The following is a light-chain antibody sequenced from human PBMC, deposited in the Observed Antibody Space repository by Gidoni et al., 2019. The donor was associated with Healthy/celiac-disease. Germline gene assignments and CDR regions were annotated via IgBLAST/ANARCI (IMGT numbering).Light chain of an antibody. Sequence: QSVLTQPPSASGPPGQRVTISCSGSSSNIGSNTVNWYQQLPGTAPKLLIYSNNLRPSGVPDRFSGSKSGTSASLAISGLQSEDEADYYCAAWDDSLKGVFGGGTKLTVL. CDR3: AAWDDSLKGV. CDR1: SSNIGSNT. J-gene: IGLJ2*01. CDR2: SNN. V-gene: IGLV1-44*01.